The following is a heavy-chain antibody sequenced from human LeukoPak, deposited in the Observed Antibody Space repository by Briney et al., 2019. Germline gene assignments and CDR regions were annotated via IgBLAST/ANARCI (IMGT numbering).Heavy chain of an antibody. CDR1: GFTFSSYA. V-gene: IGHV3-23*01. CDR3: AKDRVPYCSGGSCYSADY. CDR2: ISGSGGST. J-gene: IGHJ4*02. Sequence: GESLKISCAASGFTFSSYAMSWVRQAPGKGLEWVSAISGSGGSTYYADSVKGRFTISRDNSKNTLYLQMNSLRAEDTAVYYCAKDRVPYCSGGSCYSADYWGQGTLVTVSS. D-gene: IGHD2-15*01.